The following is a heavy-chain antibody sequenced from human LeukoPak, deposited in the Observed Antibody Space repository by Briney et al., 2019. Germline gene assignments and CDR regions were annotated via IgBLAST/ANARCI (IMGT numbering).Heavy chain of an antibody. Sequence: ASVKVSCKVSGYTLTELSMHWVRQAPGKGLGWMGGFDPEDGETIYAQKFQGRVTMTEDTSTDTAYMELSSLRSEDTAVYYCATDRRMITFGGGDFDYWGQGTLVTVSS. J-gene: IGHJ4*02. D-gene: IGHD3-16*01. V-gene: IGHV1-24*01. CDR1: GYTLTELS. CDR3: ATDRRMITFGGGDFDY. CDR2: FDPEDGET.